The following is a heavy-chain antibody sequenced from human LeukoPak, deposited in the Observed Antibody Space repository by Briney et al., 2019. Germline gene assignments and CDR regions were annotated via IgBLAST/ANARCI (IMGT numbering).Heavy chain of an antibody. CDR1: GFTFSNVW. V-gene: IGHV3-15*01. D-gene: IGHD6-19*01. CDR2: IKSKTDGGTT. CDR3: TPSIAVAGSLDY. Sequence: GGSQRLSCAASGFTFSNVWMSWVRQAPGKGLEWVGRIKSKTDGGTTDYAAPVKGRFTISRDDSKNTLNLQMNSLKTEDTAVYYCTPSIAVAGSLDYWGQGTLVTVSS. J-gene: IGHJ4*02.